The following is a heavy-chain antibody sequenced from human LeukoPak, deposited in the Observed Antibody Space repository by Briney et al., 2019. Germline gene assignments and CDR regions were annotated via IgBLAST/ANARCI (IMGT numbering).Heavy chain of an antibody. CDR1: GFTFSSYS. Sequence: GGSLRLSCAASGFTFSSYSMNWVRQAPGKGLEWVSSIRSSSSYIYYADSVKGRFTISRDNAKNSLYLQMNSLRAEETAVYFCARGMGGDWFDTCGQGTLFTVSS. CDR2: IRSSSSYI. CDR3: ARGMGGDWFDT. J-gene: IGHJ5*02. D-gene: IGHD3-16*01. V-gene: IGHV3-21*01.